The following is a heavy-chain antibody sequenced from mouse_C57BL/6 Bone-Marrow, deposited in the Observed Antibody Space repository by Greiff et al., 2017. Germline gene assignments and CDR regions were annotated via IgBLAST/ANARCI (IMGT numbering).Heavy chain of an antibody. CDR1: GYSITSGYY. V-gene: IGHV3-6*01. CDR2: ISYDGSN. J-gene: IGHJ2*01. Sequence: EVKLMESGPGLVKPSQSLSLTCSVTGYSITSGYYWNWIRQFPGNKREWMGYISYDGSNNYNPSLKNRISITRDTSKNQFFLKLNSVTTEDTATYYCASVNYWGQGTTLTVSS. CDR3: ASVNY.